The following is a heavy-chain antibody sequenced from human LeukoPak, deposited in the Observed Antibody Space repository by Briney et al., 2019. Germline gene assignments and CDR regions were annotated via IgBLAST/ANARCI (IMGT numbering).Heavy chain of an antibody. V-gene: IGHV4-59*07. J-gene: IGHJ4*02. Sequence: SDSLSLTRTVAGASIVGSYWASIRQSPGEGLQYVGYIFNTVDVNYSPSLKSRVTISIDMSRKQFSLTLNSLTTADTAIYYCARGRHYHITGFNPTYYFDSWGQGALVTVSS. D-gene: IGHD2-8*02. CDR2: IFNTVDV. CDR1: GASIVGSY. CDR3: ARGRHYHITGFNPTYYFDS.